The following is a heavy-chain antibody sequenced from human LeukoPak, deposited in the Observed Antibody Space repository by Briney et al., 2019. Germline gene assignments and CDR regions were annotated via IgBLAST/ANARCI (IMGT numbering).Heavy chain of an antibody. CDR3: TRDGVPAHYYDSSMNDAFAI. J-gene: IGHJ3*02. V-gene: IGHV3-49*03. Sequence: GGSLSLSCTASGFTFGVYAMSGFREAPGKGWEGVGFIRSKPYGGPTEYAASVKGRFTISRDDSKSIAYLQMNSLKTEDTAVYYCTRDGVPAHYYDSSMNDAFAIWGQGKMGTVSS. CDR2: IRSKPYGGPT. D-gene: IGHD3-22*01. CDR1: GFTFGVYA.